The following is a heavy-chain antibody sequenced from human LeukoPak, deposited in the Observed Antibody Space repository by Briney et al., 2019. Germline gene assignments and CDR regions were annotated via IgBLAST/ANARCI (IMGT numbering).Heavy chain of an antibody. CDR3: AHSGAPYGDCEFDY. CDR2: IYWDDDK. V-gene: IGHV2-5*08. CDR1: GGSISSYYW. J-gene: IGHJ4*02. Sequence: TLSLTCTVSGGSISSYYWSWIRQPPGKALEWLALIYWDDDKRYSPSLKSRLTITKDTSKNQVVLTMTNMDPVDTATYYCAHSGAPYGDCEFDYWGQGTLVTVSS. D-gene: IGHD4-17*01.